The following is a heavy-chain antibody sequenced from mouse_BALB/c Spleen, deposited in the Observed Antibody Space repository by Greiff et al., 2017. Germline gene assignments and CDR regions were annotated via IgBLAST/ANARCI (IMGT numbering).Heavy chain of an antibody. J-gene: IGHJ4*01. D-gene: IGHD2-14*01. V-gene: IGHV2-6-7*01. Sequence: QVQLKESGPGLVAPSQSLSITCTVSGFSLTGYGVNWVRQPPGKGLEWLGMIWGYGSTYYNSALKSRLSISKDNSKSQVFLKMNSLQTDDTARYYCARAETYYRYEYAMDDWGQGTSVTVSS. CDR1: GFSLTGYG. CDR3: ARAETYYRYEYAMDD. CDR2: IWGYGST.